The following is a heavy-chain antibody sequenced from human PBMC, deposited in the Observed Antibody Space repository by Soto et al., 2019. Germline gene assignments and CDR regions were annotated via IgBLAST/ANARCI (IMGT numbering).Heavy chain of an antibody. J-gene: IGHJ4*02. CDR1: GGSISSGGYY. CDR2: IYYSGST. Sequence: QVQLQESGPGLVKPSQTLSLTCTVSGGSISSGGYYWSWIRQHPGKGLEWIGYIYYSGSTYYNPSLKSRVTISVDTSKNQFSLKLSSVTAADTAVYYCARDPPPYCTNGVCYTGYGYWGQGTLVTVSS. CDR3: ARDPPPYCTNGVCYTGYGY. V-gene: IGHV4-31*03. D-gene: IGHD2-8*01.